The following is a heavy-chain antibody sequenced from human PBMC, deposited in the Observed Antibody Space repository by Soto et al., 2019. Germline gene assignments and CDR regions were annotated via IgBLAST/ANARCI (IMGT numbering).Heavy chain of an antibody. D-gene: IGHD1-1*01. CDR2: IDPIDSYT. Sequence: GESLKISCKGSGYSFTSYWISWGRQMPGKGLEWMGRIDPIDSYTNYSPSFQGHVTISADKSISTAYLQWRGLKASDNAMYYSARRYPLYYYGMDVWGQGTTVTVSS. CDR3: ARRYPLYYYGMDV. CDR1: GYSFTSYW. V-gene: IGHV5-10-1*01. J-gene: IGHJ6*02.